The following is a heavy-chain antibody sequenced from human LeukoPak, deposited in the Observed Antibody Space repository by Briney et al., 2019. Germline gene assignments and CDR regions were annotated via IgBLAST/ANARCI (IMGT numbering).Heavy chain of an antibody. J-gene: IGHJ6*03. CDR3: ARVKYNWNHAYYYYYMDV. Sequence: PSETLSLTCTVSGGSISSGDYYWSWIRQPPGKGLEWIGYIYYSGSTNYNPSLKSRVTISVDTSKNQFSLKLSSVTAADTAVYYCARVKYNWNHAYYYYYMDVWGKGTTVTVSS. CDR1: GGSISSGDYY. CDR2: IYYSGST. V-gene: IGHV4-61*08. D-gene: IGHD1-20*01.